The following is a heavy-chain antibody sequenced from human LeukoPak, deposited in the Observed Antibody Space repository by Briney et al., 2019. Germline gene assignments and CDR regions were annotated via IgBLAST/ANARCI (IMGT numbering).Heavy chain of an antibody. V-gene: IGHV4-39*07. CDR2: IYYSGST. J-gene: IGHJ6*03. Sequence: PSETLSLTCTVSGGSISSSSYYWGWIRQPPGKGLEWIGSIYYSGSTYYNPSLKSRVTISVDTSKNQFSLKLSSVTAADTAVYYCARDLQARSYYYYMDVWGKGTTVTVSS. CDR3: ARDLQARSYYYYMDV. CDR1: GGSISSSSYY.